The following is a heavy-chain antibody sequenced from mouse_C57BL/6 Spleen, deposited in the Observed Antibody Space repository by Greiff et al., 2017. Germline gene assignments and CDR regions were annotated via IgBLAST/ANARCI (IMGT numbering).Heavy chain of an antibody. V-gene: IGHV1-64*01. CDR2: IHPTSGST. Sequence: VQLQQPGAELVKPGASVKLSCKASGYTFTSYWMHWVKQRPGQCLEWIGMIHPTSGSTNYNEKFKSKATLTVDKSSSTAYMQRSILTSEDSAVYYCAREGLGVFDYWGQGTTLTVSS. J-gene: IGHJ2*01. CDR3: AREGLGVFDY. D-gene: IGHD3-3*01. CDR1: GYTFTSYW.